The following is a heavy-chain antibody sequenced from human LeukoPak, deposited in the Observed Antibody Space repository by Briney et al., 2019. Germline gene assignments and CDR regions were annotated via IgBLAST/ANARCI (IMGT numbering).Heavy chain of an antibody. D-gene: IGHD1-7*01. CDR1: GFTFSSSW. CDR2: INPDGSTR. Sequence: GGSLRLSCVTSGFTFSSSWMSWVRQAPGQGLEWMASINPDGSTRHHVDSLKGRFTISRDNAKKSLFLQMGALRAEDTAVYFCAKLLGTATHYDYWGLGTLVIVSS. V-gene: IGHV3-7*01. CDR3: AKLLGTATHYDY. J-gene: IGHJ4*02.